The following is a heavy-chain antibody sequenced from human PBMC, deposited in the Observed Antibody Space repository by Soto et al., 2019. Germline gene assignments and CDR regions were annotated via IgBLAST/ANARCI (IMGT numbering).Heavy chain of an antibody. CDR2: IYHSGST. V-gene: IGHV4-30-2*01. CDR3: ASSITMMINDAFDI. Sequence: PSETLSLTCAVSGGSISSGGYSWSWIRQPPGKGLEWIGYIYHSGSTYYNPSLKSRVTISVDRSKNQFSLKLSSVTAADTAVYYCASSITMMINDAFDIWGQGTMVTVSS. D-gene: IGHD3-22*01. CDR1: GGSISSGGYS. J-gene: IGHJ3*02.